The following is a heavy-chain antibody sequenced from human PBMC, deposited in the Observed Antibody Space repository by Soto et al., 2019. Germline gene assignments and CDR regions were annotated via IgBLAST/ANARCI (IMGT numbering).Heavy chain of an antibody. CDR1: GGSFSGYY. Sequence: QVQLQQWGAGLLKPSETLSLTCAVYGGSFSGYYWSWIRQPPGKGLEWIGEINHSGSTNYNPSLESRVTISVDTSKNQFSLKLSSVTAADTAVYYCARGVMPNVDTAMVVDYWGQGTLVTVSS. CDR3: ARGVMPNVDTAMVVDY. V-gene: IGHV4-34*01. CDR2: INHSGST. D-gene: IGHD5-18*01. J-gene: IGHJ4*02.